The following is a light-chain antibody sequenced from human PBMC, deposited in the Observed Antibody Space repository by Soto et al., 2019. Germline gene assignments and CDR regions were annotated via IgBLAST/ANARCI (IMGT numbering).Light chain of an antibody. CDR3: QQYGSSPLT. CDR2: GAS. CDR1: QSVSSSY. Sequence: EIVLTQSPGTLSLSPGERATLSCRASQSVSSSYLAWYQQKPGQAPRLLIYGASSRATGIPDRFSGSGCGTVFTLTISRLAPEDFAVYYCQQYGSSPLTFGGGTKVEIK. V-gene: IGKV3-20*01. J-gene: IGKJ4*01.